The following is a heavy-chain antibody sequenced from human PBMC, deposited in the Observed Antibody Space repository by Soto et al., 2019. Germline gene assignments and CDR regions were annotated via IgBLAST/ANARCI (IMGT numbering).Heavy chain of an antibody. Sequence: VQLVESGGGVVQPGGSLRLSCAASGFIFSDHYMDWVRQAPGKGLEWVGRIKNKANSYTTEYAASVKGRFTISRDDSKHSLYLQMNSLKTEDTAVYYCTRISLVGATGGRYFDYWGQGTLLTVSS. CDR2: IKNKANSYTT. CDR3: TRISLVGATGGRYFDY. CDR1: GFIFSDHY. V-gene: IGHV3-72*01. D-gene: IGHD1-26*01. J-gene: IGHJ4*02.